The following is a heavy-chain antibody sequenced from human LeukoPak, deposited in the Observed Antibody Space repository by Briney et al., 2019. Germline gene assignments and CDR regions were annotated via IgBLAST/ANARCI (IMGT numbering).Heavy chain of an antibody. J-gene: IGHJ3*02. D-gene: IGHD2-2*02. CDR2: ISSSSSYI. CDR1: GFTFSSYS. V-gene: IGHV3-21*01. CDR3: ARKTYCSSTSCYKGSAFDI. Sequence: GGSLRLSCAASGFTFSSYSMNWVRQAPGKGLEWVSSISSSSSYIYYADSVKGRFTISRDNAKNSLYLQMNSLRAEDTAVYYCARKTYCSSTSCYKGSAFDIWGQGTMVTVSS.